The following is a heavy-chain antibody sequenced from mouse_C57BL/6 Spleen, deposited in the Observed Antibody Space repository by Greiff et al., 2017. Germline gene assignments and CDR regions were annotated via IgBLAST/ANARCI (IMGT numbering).Heavy chain of an antibody. CDR2: IDPSDSET. Sequence: QVQLQQPGAELVRPGSSVKLSCKASGYTFTSYWMHWVKQRPIQGLEWIGNIDPSDSETHYNQKFKDKATLTVDKSSSAAYMQLSSLTSEDAAVYYCARDDGYPFAYWGQGTLVTVSA. V-gene: IGHV1-52*01. J-gene: IGHJ3*01. D-gene: IGHD2-3*01. CDR1: GYTFTSYW. CDR3: ARDDGYPFAY.